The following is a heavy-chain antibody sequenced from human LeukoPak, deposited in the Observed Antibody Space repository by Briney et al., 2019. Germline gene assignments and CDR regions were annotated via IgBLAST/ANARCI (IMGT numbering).Heavy chain of an antibody. CDR1: GFTFSSYA. D-gene: IGHD4-17*01. V-gene: IGHV3-30-3*01. CDR3: ARDLSYGDSGFDY. Sequence: PGRSLRLSCAASGFTFSSYAIHWVRQAPGKGMEWVAVISYDGSNKYYADSVKGRFTISRDNSKNTLYLQMNSLRAEDTAVYYCARDLSYGDSGFDYWGQGTLVTVSS. CDR2: ISYDGSNK. J-gene: IGHJ4*02.